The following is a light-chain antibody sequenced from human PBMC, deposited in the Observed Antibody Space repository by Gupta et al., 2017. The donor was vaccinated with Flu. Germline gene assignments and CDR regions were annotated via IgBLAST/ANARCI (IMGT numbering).Light chain of an antibody. V-gene: IGLV2-14*01. CDR1: RGDFGNYDF. J-gene: IGLJ3*02. CDR3: TSDTSSTTPV. Sequence: QSALSQPASVSGSPGQSISISCTGSRGDFGNYDFVSWYQQHPGKAPKLLIYEVSRRPSDIASRFSGSKAGNTASLTISGLQAEDDAVYYCTSDTSSTTPVFGGGTTLTVL. CDR2: EVS.